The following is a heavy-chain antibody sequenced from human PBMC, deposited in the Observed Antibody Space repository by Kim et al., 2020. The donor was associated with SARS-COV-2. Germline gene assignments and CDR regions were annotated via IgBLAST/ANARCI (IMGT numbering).Heavy chain of an antibody. CDR3: ARGDPIDYYDSSGYYSTRDLERHY. V-gene: IGHV1-18*01. J-gene: IGHJ4*02. CDR1: GYTFTSYG. Sequence: ASVKVSCKASGYTFTSYGISWVRQAPGQGLEWMGWISAYNGNTNYAQKLQGRVTMTTDTSTNTAYMELRSLRSDDTAVYYCARGDPIDYYDSSGYYSTRDLERHYWGQGALVTVSS. D-gene: IGHD3-22*01. CDR2: ISAYNGNT.